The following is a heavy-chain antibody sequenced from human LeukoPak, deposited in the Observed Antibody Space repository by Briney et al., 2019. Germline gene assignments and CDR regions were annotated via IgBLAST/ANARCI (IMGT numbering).Heavy chain of an antibody. CDR2: IIPIFGTA. D-gene: IGHD3-3*01. Sequence: SVKAASKASAGTVSSDAISCVRPLAGQLIEWMGGIIPIFGTANYAQKFQGRVTITTDESTSTAYMELSSLRSEDTAVYYGARGITTFYYMDVWGKGTTVTVSS. CDR1: AGTVSSDA. CDR3: ARGITTFYYMDV. V-gene: IGHV1-69*05. J-gene: IGHJ6*03.